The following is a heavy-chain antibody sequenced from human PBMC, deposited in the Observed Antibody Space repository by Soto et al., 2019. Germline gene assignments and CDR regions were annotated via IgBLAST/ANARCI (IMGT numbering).Heavy chain of an antibody. V-gene: IGHV4-61*01. CDR3: ARADCSSTSCSWRDYYGMDV. CDR1: GGSVSSGSYY. Sequence: PSETLSLTCTVSGGSVSSGSYYWSWIRQPPGKGLEWIGYIYYSGSTNYNPSLKSRVTISVDTSKNQFSLKLSSVTAADTAVYYCARADCSSTSCSWRDYYGMDVWGQGTTVTVS. CDR2: IYYSGST. J-gene: IGHJ6*02. D-gene: IGHD2-2*01.